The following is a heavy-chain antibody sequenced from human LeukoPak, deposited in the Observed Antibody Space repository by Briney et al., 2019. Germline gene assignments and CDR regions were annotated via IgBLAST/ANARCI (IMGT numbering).Heavy chain of an antibody. J-gene: IGHJ4*02. CDR2: INHSGST. Sequence: SETLSLTCAVYGGSFSGYYWSWIRQPPGKGLEWIGEINHSGSTNYNPSLKSRVTISVDTSKNQFSLKLSSVTAADTAVYYCARGRDGDLDYWGQGTLVTVPS. CDR1: GGSFSGYY. V-gene: IGHV4-34*01. CDR3: ARGRDGDLDY. D-gene: IGHD4-17*01.